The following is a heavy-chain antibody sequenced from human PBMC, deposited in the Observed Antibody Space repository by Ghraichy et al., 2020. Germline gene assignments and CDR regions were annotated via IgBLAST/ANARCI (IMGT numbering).Heavy chain of an antibody. CDR3: ARTLPITMIVGAGSAFYI. V-gene: IGHV1-3*01. CDR1: GYTFTSYA. CDR2: INAGNGNT. Sequence: ASVKVSCKASGYTFTSYAMHWVRQAPGQRLEWMGWINAGNGNTKYSQKFQGRVTITRDTSASTAYMELSSLRSEDTAVYYCARTLPITMIVGAGSAFYIWGQGTMVTVSS. J-gene: IGHJ3*02. D-gene: IGHD3-22*01.